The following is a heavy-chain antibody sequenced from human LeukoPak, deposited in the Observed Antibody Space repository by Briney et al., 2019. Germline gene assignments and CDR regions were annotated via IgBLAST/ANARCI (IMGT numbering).Heavy chain of an antibody. CDR3: AKGARSRLGEDFDY. J-gene: IGHJ4*02. CDR1: GFIFTSYA. Sequence: PGGSLRLSCAASGFIFTSYAMSWVRHTPGKGLEWVSGISGSGATTYYADSVKGRLTISRDNSKNTVYLQMNSLRAEDTAVYYCAKGARSRLGEDFDYWGQGTLVTVSS. CDR2: ISGSGATT. V-gene: IGHV3-23*01. D-gene: IGHD3-16*01.